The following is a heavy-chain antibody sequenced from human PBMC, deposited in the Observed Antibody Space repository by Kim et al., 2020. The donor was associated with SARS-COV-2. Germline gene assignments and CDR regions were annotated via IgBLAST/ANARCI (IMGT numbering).Heavy chain of an antibody. CDR1: GFTFSSYS. J-gene: IGHJ6*02. V-gene: IGHV3-21*01. Sequence: GGSLRLSCAASGFTFSSYSMNWVRQAPGKGLELVSSIISSSSYIYYADSVKGRFTISRDNAKNSLYLQMNSLLAEDTAVYYCARVIGFGEYGMDVWGQGTTVTVSS. D-gene: IGHD3-10*01. CDR3: ARVIGFGEYGMDV. CDR2: IISSSSYI.